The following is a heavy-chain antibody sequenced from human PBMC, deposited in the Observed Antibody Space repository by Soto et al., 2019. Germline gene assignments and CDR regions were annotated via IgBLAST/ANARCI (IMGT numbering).Heavy chain of an antibody. CDR3: AREADYDFWSGYLV. V-gene: IGHV1-46*01. D-gene: IGHD3-3*01. J-gene: IGHJ6*02. Sequence: ASVKVSCKASVYTLPSHHMHSVRQAPGQGLEWMGIVNPSGGSTSYAQKFQGRVTMTRGTSTSTVYMELSSLRSEDTAVYYCAREADYDFWSGYLVWGQGTTVTVSS. CDR1: VYTLPSHH. CDR2: VNPSGGST.